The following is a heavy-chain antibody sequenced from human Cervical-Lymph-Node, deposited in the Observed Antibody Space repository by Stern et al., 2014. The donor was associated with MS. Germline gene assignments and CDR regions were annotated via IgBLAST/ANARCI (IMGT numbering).Heavy chain of an antibody. D-gene: IGHD2-15*01. CDR1: GYTFTGFF. J-gene: IGHJ4*02. CDR3: ARGYPFFDN. Sequence: QLVQSGAEVKKPGASVKVSCTASGYTFTGFFLHWVRQAPGQGLEWVGWINPNTGVTKSAQKFQGWVTLTRDTSINTVYMELNRLKSDYTAVFYCARGYPFFDNWGQGTLVTVSS. CDR2: INPNTGVT. V-gene: IGHV1-2*04.